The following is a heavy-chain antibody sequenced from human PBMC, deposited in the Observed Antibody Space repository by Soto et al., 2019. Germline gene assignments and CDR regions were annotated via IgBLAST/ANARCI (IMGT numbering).Heavy chain of an antibody. CDR1: GFSFSSYW. V-gene: IGHV3-74*01. D-gene: IGHD5-18*01. CDR3: AKREGNTYGLFH. Sequence: EVQLVESGGGLVQPGGSLRLSCAASGFSFSSYWMHWVRQAPGKGLVWVSRIKTDGSSTDYADSVKGRFTISRDNAKNTLYLQMNSLRAEDTALYYCAKREGNTYGLFHWGQGTLVTVSS. J-gene: IGHJ4*02. CDR2: IKTDGSST.